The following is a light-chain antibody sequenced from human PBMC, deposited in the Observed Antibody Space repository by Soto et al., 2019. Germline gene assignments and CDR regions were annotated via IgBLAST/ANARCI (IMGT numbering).Light chain of an antibody. CDR1: SSDVGGYNY. CDR2: EVN. J-gene: IGLJ1*01. CDR3: CSYTTSSTRV. Sequence: QSALTQPPSASGSPGQSVAISCTGTSSDVGGYNYVSWYQQHPGKAPKLMIYEVNKRPSGVPDRFSGSKSGNTASLTVSGLQAEDEADYYCCSYTTSSTRVFGSGTKVTVL. V-gene: IGLV2-8*01.